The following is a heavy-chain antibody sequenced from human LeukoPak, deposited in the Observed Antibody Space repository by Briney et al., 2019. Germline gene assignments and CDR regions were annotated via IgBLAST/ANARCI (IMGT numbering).Heavy chain of an antibody. CDR2: ISSSSSYI. CDR3: ARGVSYGSGSYYYFDY. D-gene: IGHD3-10*01. V-gene: IGHV3-21*01. Sequence: GGSLRLSCAASGFTFSTYSMNWVRQAPGKGLEWVSSISSSSSYIYYADSVKGRFTISRDNAENSLYLQMNSLRAEDTAVYYCARGVSYGSGSYYYFDYWGHGTLVTVSS. CDR1: GFTFSTYS. J-gene: IGHJ4*01.